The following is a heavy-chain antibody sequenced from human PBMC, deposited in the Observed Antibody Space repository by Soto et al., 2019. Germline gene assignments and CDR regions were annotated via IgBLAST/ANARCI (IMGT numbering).Heavy chain of an antibody. J-gene: IGHJ2*01. D-gene: IGHD6-19*01. Sequence: GASVKVSCKASGYTFTNYYTLRVRQAAREGLEWMGIINPGGGRTNYAQKCQGRVSMTRDTSTSTVYLELSSLRSEDTAVYYCARDLSSCSSGRYDLWGRGTLVTVSS. CDR2: INPGGGRT. V-gene: IGHV1-46*01. CDR3: ARDLSSCSSGRYDL. CDR1: GYTFTNYY.